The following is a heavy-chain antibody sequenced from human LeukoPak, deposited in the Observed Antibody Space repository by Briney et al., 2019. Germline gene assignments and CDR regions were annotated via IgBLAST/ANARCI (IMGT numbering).Heavy chain of an antibody. D-gene: IGHD2-2*01. CDR2: MNPNSGRT. V-gene: IGHV1-8*01. CDR3: ARGPVSTHGMDA. CDR1: GYTFTSYD. J-gene: IGHJ6*02. Sequence: ASVKVSCKASGYTFTSYDINWVRQATGQGLEWMGWMNPNSGRTGFAQRFQGRLTMTRNTSISTAYMELSSLTSEDTAVYYCARGPVSTHGMDAWGQGTTVTVSS.